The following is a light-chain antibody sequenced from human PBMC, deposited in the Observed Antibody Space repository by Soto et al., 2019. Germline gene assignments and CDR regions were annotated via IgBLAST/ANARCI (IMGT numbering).Light chain of an antibody. CDR3: QQANSFLWT. V-gene: IGKV1-5*01. CDR2: DAS. CDR1: QSISSW. Sequence: DIQMTQSPSTLSASVGDRVTITCRASQSISSWLAWYQQKPGKAPKLLIYDASSLESGVPSRFSGSGSGTDFTLTISSLQPEDFATYYCQQANSFLWTFGQGTKVDIK. J-gene: IGKJ1*01.